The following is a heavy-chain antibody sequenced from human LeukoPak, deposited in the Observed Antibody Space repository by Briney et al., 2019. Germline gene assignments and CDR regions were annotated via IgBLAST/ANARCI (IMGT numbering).Heavy chain of an antibody. V-gene: IGHV3-23*01. CDR2: ISGSGGNT. CDR1: GFTFSSYA. CDR3: AKTVSGSPSYQGGAY. D-gene: IGHD3-10*01. Sequence: GGSLRLSCAASGFTFSSYAMSWVRQAPGKGLEWVSAISGSGGNTYYAYSVKGRFTMSRDNSKSTLYLQMNSLRAEDTAVYFCAKTVSGSPSYQGGAYWGQGTLVTVST. J-gene: IGHJ4*02.